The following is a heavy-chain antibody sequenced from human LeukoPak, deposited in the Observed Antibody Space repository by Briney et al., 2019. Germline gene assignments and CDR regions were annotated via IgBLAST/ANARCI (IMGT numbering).Heavy chain of an antibody. Sequence: GGFLRLSCAASGFTFNYYAMNWVRQAPGKGLEWVSATLGGGDTTSYADSVKGRFTISRDNSKNTLYLQMNSLRAEDTAVYYCAKDLVSQRGVGSSEKVDYWGQGTLVTVSS. J-gene: IGHJ4*02. CDR1: GFTFNYYA. CDR2: TLGGGDTT. V-gene: IGHV3-23*01. D-gene: IGHD3-10*01. CDR3: AKDLVSQRGVGSSEKVDY.